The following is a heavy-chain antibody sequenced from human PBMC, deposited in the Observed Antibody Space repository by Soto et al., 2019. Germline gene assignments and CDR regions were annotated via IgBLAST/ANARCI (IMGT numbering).Heavy chain of an antibody. J-gene: IGHJ6*02. CDR3: ARDNSTGKPFWYYYYGMDV. V-gene: IGHV1-69*13. CDR2: IIPIFGTA. Sequence: SVKVSCKASGGTFSSYAISWVRQAPGQGLGWMGGIIPIFGTANYAQKFQGRVTITADESTSTAYMELSSLRSEDTAVYYCARDNSTGKPFWYYYYGMDVWGQGTTVTVSS. D-gene: IGHD1-1*01. CDR1: GGTFSSYA.